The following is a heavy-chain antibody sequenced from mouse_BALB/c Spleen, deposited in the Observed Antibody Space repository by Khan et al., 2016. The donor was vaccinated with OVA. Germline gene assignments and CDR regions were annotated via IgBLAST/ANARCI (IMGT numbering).Heavy chain of an antibody. D-gene: IGHD2-14*01. CDR1: GYTFTSYT. CDR2: INPVSDYT. J-gene: IGHJ3*01. V-gene: IGHV1-4*01. CDR3: AKEGAYYRSDGWFAY. Sequence: QVQLKQSGAELTRPGASVKMSCKASGYTFTSYTMHWVKQRPGQGLEWIGYINPVSDYTNYNQNFKDKATLTADKSSSTAYMQLRSLTSEDYAVYYCAKEGAYYRSDGWFAYWGQGTLVTVST.